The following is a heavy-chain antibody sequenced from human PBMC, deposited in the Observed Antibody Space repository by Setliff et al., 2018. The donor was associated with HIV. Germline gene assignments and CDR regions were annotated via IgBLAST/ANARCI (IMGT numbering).Heavy chain of an antibody. CDR3: AKNLYSSRWSPLDY. CDR2: IRYDGSNK. CDR1: GFTFSSYG. V-gene: IGHV3-30*02. Sequence: PGGSLRLSCAASGFTFSSYGMHWVRQAPGKGLEWVAFIRYDGSNKQYADSVKGRFTISRDNSKNTLYLQMNSLRTEDTAVYYCAKNLYSSRWSPLDYWGQGTLVTVSS. D-gene: IGHD6-13*01. J-gene: IGHJ4*02.